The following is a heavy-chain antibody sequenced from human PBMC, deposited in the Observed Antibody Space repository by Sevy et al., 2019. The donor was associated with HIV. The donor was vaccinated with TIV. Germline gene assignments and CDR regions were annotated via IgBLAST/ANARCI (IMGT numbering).Heavy chain of an antibody. V-gene: IGHV3-21*01. D-gene: IGHD3-3*01. CDR1: GFTFSSYS. J-gene: IGHJ6*02. CDR3: ARDGRKLRLLVYYYGMDV. CDR2: ISSSSSYI. Sequence: GGSLRLSCAASGFTFSSYSMNWDRQAPGKGLEWVSSISSSSSYIYYADSVKGRFTISRDNAKNSLYLQMNSLRAEDTAVYYCARDGRKLRLLVYYYGMDVWGQGTTVTVSS.